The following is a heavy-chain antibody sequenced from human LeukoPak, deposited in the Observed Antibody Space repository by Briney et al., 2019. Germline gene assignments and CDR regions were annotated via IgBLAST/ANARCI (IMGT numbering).Heavy chain of an antibody. CDR3: ARRTTFYYDSSPHYGYYFDY. CDR2: INPRGGST. V-gene: IGHV1-46*01. J-gene: IGHJ4*02. CDR1: GYTFIDYY. Sequence: ASAKVSCKASGYTFIDYYMHWVRQAPGQGLEWMGIINPRGGSTSYAQKFQGRVTMTRDTSTSTAYMELSSLRSEDTAVYYCARRTTFYYDSSPHYGYYFDYWGQGTLVTVSS. D-gene: IGHD3-22*01.